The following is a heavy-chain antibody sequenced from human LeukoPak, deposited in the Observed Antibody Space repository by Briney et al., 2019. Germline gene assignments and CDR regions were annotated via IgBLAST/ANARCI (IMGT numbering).Heavy chain of an antibody. CDR3: AGHSHYYYDSSGFRFDP. CDR1: GGTFSSYA. J-gene: IGHJ5*02. Sequence: ASVKVSCKASGGTFSSYAISWVRQAPGQGLEWMGGIIPIFGTANYAQKFQGRVTITADESTSTAYMELSSLRSEDTAVYYCAGHSHYYYDSSGFRFDPWGQGTLVTVSS. V-gene: IGHV1-69*13. CDR2: IIPIFGTA. D-gene: IGHD3-22*01.